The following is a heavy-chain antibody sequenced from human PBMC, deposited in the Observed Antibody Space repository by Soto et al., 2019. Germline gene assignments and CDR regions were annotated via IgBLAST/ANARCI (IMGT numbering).Heavy chain of an antibody. CDR1: GYSFTSYW. D-gene: IGHD3-10*01. J-gene: IGHJ3*02. CDR2: IYPGDSDT. Sequence: PGESLKISCKGSGYSFTSYWIGWVRQMPGKGLEWMGIIYPGDSDTRYSPSFHGQVTISADKSITTAYLQWSSLKASDTAMYYCARGAMVRGFIYAFDIWGQGTMVTVSS. CDR3: ARGAMVRGFIYAFDI. V-gene: IGHV5-51*01.